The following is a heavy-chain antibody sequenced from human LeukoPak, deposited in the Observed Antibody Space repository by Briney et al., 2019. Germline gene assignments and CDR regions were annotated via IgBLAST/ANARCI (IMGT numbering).Heavy chain of an antibody. CDR2: ISSSSSYI. Sequence: GGSLRLSCAASGFTVSSNYMSWVRQAPGKGLEWVSSISSSSSYIYYADSVKGRFTISRDNAKNSLYLQMNSLRAEDTAVYYCAREGYCSGGSCYHYYYYYMDVWGKGTTVTVSS. J-gene: IGHJ6*03. CDR3: AREGYCSGGSCYHYYYYYMDV. V-gene: IGHV3-21*01. D-gene: IGHD2-15*01. CDR1: GFTVSSNY.